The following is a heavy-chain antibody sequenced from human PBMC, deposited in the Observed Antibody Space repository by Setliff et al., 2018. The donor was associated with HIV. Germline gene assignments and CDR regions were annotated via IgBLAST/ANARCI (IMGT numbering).Heavy chain of an antibody. D-gene: IGHD3-3*02. J-gene: IGHJ6*02. CDR1: GYTFTSYD. CDR2: MNPNSGNT. V-gene: IGHV1-8*02. CDR3: ARDAWVEFLEWTFYGMDV. Sequence: SVKVSCKASGYTFTSYDINWVRQATGQGLEWMGWMNPNSGNTGYAQKVQGRVTLTTDTSLSTVYMELRSLRSDDTAVYYCARDAWVEFLEWTFYGMDVWGQGTTVTVSS.